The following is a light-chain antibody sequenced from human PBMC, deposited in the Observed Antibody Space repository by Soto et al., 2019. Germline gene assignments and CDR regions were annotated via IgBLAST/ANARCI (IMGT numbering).Light chain of an antibody. CDR1: QRITTY. V-gene: IGKV1-39*01. CDR2: TAA. CDR3: QQSYSTPYT. J-gene: IGKJ2*01. Sequence: IQMTQSPSSLSASVGDRVTITCRASQRITTYLNWYQQKPGKAPKLLISTAATLQGGVPSRFSGCGSGTDFTLTITTLQPEDFATYFCQQSYSTPYTFGQGTKLEIK.